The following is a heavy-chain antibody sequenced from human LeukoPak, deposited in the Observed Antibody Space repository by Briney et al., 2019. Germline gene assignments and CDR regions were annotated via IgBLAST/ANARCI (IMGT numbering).Heavy chain of an antibody. D-gene: IGHD3-22*01. CDR3: ARDFNYYDSSGYPHWYFDL. CDR2: ISSSGSTI. J-gene: IGHJ2*01. CDR1: GFTFSSYE. Sequence: GGSLRLSCAASGFTFSSYEMNWVRQAPGKGLEWVSYISSSGSTIYYADSVKGRFTISRDNAKNSLYLQMNSLRAEDTAVYYCARDFNYYDSSGYPHWYFDLWGRGTLVTVSS. V-gene: IGHV3-48*03.